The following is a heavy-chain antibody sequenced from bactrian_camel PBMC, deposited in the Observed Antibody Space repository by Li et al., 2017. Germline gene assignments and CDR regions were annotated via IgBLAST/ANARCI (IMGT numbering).Heavy chain of an antibody. J-gene: IGHJ6*01. CDR2: IGSGGST. Sequence: VQLVESGGGLVQPGGSLRLSCAASGFTFSSYGMSWVRQAPGKGLEWVSVIGSGGSTGYADSVKGRFTISRDNAKNTLYLQLNSLKAEDSAMYYCAARFCSWGSGSKLSRERFRSWGQGTQVTVS. D-gene: IGHD3*01. CDR1: GFTFSSYG. CDR3: AARFCSWGSGSKLSRERFRS. V-gene: IGHV3S42*01.